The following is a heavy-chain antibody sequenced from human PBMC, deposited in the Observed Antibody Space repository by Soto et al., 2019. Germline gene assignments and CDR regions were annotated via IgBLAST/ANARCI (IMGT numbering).Heavy chain of an antibody. V-gene: IGHV4-30-2*01. Sequence: PSETLSLTAAVSGGSITSGKSYSWAWIRQPPGRGLEWIGSISQTGTTSYNPSLKSRVSVSLDKSKNQFSLRLSSVTAADMAVYFCARAVSPYFGTWFDPWGQGTLVTVS. J-gene: IGHJ5*02. D-gene: IGHD3-10*01. CDR1: GGSITSGKSYS. CDR3: ARAVSPYFGTWFDP. CDR2: ISQTGTT.